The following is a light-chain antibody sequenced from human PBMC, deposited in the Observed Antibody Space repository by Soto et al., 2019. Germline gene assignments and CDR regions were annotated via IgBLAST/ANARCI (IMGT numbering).Light chain of an antibody. V-gene: IGKV3-20*01. CDR2: GAS. CDR1: QSVSSSY. Sequence: EMVWTQSPGTLSLSPGERATLSCRASQSVSSSYLAWYQQKPGQAPRLLIYGASSRATGIPDRFSGSGSATDFPLTISRLEPEDFAVYYCHQYGSSLVYTFGQGTNLEIK. CDR3: HQYGSSLVYT. J-gene: IGKJ2*01.